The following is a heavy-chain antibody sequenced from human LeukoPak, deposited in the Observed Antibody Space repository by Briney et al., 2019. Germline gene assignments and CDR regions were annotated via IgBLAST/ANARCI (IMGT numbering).Heavy chain of an antibody. Sequence: GGSLRLSCAASGFTFSSHDMHWVRQPTGKGLEWVSVIGTAGNTYYADSVKGRFTISREDARNSLLLQMDNLRAEDTAVYYCARSKSYSSGWTDFDWWGQGTLVTVSS. CDR1: GFTFSSHD. CDR2: IGTAGNT. V-gene: IGHV3-13*01. J-gene: IGHJ4*02. CDR3: ARSKSYSSGWTDFDW. D-gene: IGHD6-19*01.